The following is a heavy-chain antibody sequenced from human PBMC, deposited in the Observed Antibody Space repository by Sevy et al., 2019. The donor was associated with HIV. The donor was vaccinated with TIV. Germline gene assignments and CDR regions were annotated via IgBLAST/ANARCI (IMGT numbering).Heavy chain of an antibody. V-gene: IGHV3-33*01. CDR2: IWYDGSNK. D-gene: IGHD6-19*01. CDR1: GFTFSSYG. Sequence: GGSLRLSCAASGFTFSSYGMHWVRQAPGKGLEWVAVIWYDGSNKYYADSLKGRFTSSRDNSKNTLYLQMNSLRAEDTAVYYCATGLLGMSGSGWYSYYYYGMDVWGQGTTVTVSS. J-gene: IGHJ6*02. CDR3: ATGLLGMSGSGWYSYYYYGMDV.